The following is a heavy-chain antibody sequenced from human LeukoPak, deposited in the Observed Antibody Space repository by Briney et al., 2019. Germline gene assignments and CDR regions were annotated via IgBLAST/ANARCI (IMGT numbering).Heavy chain of an antibody. Sequence: GRSLRLSCAASGFTFSSYGMHWVRQAPGKGLEWVAVILYDGSNKYYADSVKGRFTISTGNSKNTLYLQMNSLRAEDTAVYYCAKDHHSGSYYYFDYWGQGTLVTVSS. CDR2: ILYDGSNK. V-gene: IGHV3-30*18. CDR3: AKDHHSGSYYYFDY. D-gene: IGHD1-26*01. J-gene: IGHJ4*02. CDR1: GFTFSSYG.